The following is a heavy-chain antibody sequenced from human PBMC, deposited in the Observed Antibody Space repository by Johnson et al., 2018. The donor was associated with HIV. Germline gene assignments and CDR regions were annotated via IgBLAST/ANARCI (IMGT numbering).Heavy chain of an antibody. CDR3: ARACRDGYTCDVFDI. CDR2: LFSGDTT. J-gene: IGHJ3*02. D-gene: IGHD5-24*01. CDR1: Y. Sequence: YMSWVRQAPGKGLEWVSVLFSGDTTYYADSVNGRFTISRDNSKNTLYLQMNSLRAEDTAVYYCARACRDGYTCDVFDIWGQGTLVTVSS. V-gene: IGHV3-66*01.